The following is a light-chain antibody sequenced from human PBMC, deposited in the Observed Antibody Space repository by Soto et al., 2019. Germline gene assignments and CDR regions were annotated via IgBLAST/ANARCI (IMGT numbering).Light chain of an antibody. CDR1: QSINTN. V-gene: IGKV1-39*01. CDR2: AAS. CDR3: QQSYRTPF. J-gene: IGKJ4*01. Sequence: DIQMTQSPSSLSASVGDRVTITCRASQSINTNLNWYQQTAGKAPKLLIYAASNLQIGVPSRFSGSGAGTDFTLTISSLQPEDFGTHYCQQSYRTPFFGGGTKVEIK.